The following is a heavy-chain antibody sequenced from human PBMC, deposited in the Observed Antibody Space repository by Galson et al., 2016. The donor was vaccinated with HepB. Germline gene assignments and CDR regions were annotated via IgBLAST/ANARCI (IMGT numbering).Heavy chain of an antibody. CDR2: SSHTGST. J-gene: IGHJ5*02. CDR1: GGSIRSPGHF. V-gene: IGHV4-39*02. D-gene: IGHD3-16*01. Sequence: SETLSLTCTVSGGSIRSPGHFWAWIRRPPGKGLEWIGSSSHTGSTSYNPSLKGRVTVSVDTSKNQFSLRLDSVTVADTAVYYCVREKGGTNLCDPWGQGSLVTVSS. CDR3: VREKGGTNLCDP.